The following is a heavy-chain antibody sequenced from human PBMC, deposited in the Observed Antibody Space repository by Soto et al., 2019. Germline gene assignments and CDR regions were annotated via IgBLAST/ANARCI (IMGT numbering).Heavy chain of an antibody. J-gene: IGHJ3*02. CDR1: GFTFSSYA. CDR3: ARELRFLEWPSYAFDI. D-gene: IGHD3-3*01. CDR2: ISGSGGST. Sequence: PGGSLRLSCAASGFTFSSYAMSWVRQAPGKGLEWVSAISGSGGSTYYADSVKGRFTISRDNSKNTLYLQMNSLRAEDTAVYYCARELRFLEWPSYAFDIWGQGTMVTVSS. V-gene: IGHV3-23*01.